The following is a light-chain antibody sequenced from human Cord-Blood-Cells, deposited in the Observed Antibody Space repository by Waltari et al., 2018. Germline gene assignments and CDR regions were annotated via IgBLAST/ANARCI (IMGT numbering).Light chain of an antibody. Sequence: SSELTQDPAVSVALGQTVRITCQGDSLRSYYASWYQQKPGQAPLLVIYGKTTRPSGIPGRFSGSSSGNTASLTITGAQAEDEADYYCNSRDSSGNHYVFGTGTKVTVL. J-gene: IGLJ1*01. CDR2: GKT. CDR1: SLRSYY. V-gene: IGLV3-19*01. CDR3: NSRDSSGNHYV.